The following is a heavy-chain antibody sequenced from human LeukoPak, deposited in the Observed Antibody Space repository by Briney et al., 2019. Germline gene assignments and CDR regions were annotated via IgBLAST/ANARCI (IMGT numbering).Heavy chain of an antibody. CDR1: GFTFSSYS. J-gene: IGHJ4*02. D-gene: IGHD3-22*01. CDR3: ARSPVVITTVLDY. Sequence: GGSLRLSCAASGFTFSSYSMNWVRQAPGKGLEWVSSISSSSSYIYYADSVKGRFTISRDNAKNSLYLQMNSLRAEDTAVYYCARSPVVITTVLDYWGQGTLVTV. V-gene: IGHV3-21*01. CDR2: ISSSSSYI.